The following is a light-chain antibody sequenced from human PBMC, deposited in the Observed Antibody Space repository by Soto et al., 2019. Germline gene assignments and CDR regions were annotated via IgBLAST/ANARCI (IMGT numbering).Light chain of an antibody. CDR2: DAS. CDR1: QSVSSY. CDR3: LQYHNLWA. Sequence: EIVFTQSPATLSLSPGERATLSCRASQSVSSYLAWYQQKPGQAPRLLIYDASNRATGIPARFSGSGSGTDFTLTISSLEPEDFAVYSCLQYHNLWAFGQGTKVDI. J-gene: IGKJ1*01. V-gene: IGKV3-11*01.